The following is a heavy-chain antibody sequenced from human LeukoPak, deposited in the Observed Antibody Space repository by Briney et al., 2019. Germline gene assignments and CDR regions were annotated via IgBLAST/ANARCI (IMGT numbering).Heavy chain of an antibody. CDR2: ISSGSTYT. Sequence: GGSLRLSCAASGFAFSDYYMTWIRQAPGKGLEWVSYISSGSTYTNYGDAVKGRFIISRDNAKNSLYLQMYSLRAEDTAVYYCARVSSSSTNYFDSWGQGTLVTVSS. V-gene: IGHV3-11*06. CDR3: ARVSSSSTNYFDS. J-gene: IGHJ4*02. CDR1: GFAFSDYY. D-gene: IGHD6-19*01.